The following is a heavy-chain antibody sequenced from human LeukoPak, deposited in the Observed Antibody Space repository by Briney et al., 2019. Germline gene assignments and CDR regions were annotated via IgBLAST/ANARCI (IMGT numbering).Heavy chain of an antibody. CDR1: GYTFTGYY. CDR3: AASCSGGSCYWSDDSFDF. V-gene: IGHV1-2*02. J-gene: IGHJ3*01. D-gene: IGHD2-15*01. CDR2: FNPISGGT. Sequence: SSVTVSCKASGYTFTGYYMHWVRQSPGQGLEWMGWFNPISGGTVYEQKFHARVTMTRDTSISTAYMELRSLRSDDMGVYYCAASCSGGSCYWSDDSFDFWGQGTMVTVSS.